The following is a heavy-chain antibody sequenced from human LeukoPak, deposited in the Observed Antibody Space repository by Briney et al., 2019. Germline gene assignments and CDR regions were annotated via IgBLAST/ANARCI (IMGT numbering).Heavy chain of an antibody. CDR1: GFTFYTYA. CDR2: ISGRGDST. D-gene: IGHD3-10*02. J-gene: IGHJ6*04. CDR3: AELGITMIGGV. V-gene: IGHV3-23*01. Sequence: GGSLRLSCAASGFTFYTYAMSWVRQAPGKGLEWVSAISGRGDSTNYADSVKGRFTISRDNSKNTLYLQMNSLGAEDTAVYYCAELGITMIGGVWGKGTTVTISS.